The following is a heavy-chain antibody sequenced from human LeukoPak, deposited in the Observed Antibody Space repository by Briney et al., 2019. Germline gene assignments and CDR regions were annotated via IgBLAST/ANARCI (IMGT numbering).Heavy chain of an antibody. D-gene: IGHD1-20*01. Sequence: SETLSLTCTVSGGSISSSSYYWGWIRQPPGKGLEWIGSIYYSGSTYYNPSLKSRVTISVDTSKNQFSLKLSSVTAADTAMYYCARVRACNWNDAGCHFDYWGQGTLVTVSS. J-gene: IGHJ4*02. V-gene: IGHV4-39*07. CDR3: ARVRACNWNDAGCHFDY. CDR2: IYYSGST. CDR1: GGSISSSSYY.